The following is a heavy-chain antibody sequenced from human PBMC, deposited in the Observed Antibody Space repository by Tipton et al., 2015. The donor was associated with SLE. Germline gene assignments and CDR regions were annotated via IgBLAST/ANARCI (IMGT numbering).Heavy chain of an antibody. CDR2: IYHSGTA. V-gene: IGHV4-39*07. D-gene: IGHD2-2*01. J-gene: IGHJ6*02. CDR1: GGSISSSRYY. CDR3: ARRPPAWNYYYGMDV. Sequence: TLSLTCTVSGGSISSSRYYWGWIRQPPGKGLEWIGSIYHSGTAYYNPSLKSRVTISVDTSKNQISLKLSSVTAADTAVYYCARRPPAWNYYYGMDVWGQGTTVTVSS.